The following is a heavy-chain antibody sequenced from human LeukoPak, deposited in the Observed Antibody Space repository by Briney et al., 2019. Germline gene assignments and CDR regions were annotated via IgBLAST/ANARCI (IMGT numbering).Heavy chain of an antibody. CDR3: ARDYYDSSGYRTSH. CDR1: GYTFTGYY. V-gene: IGHV1-2*02. Sequence: ASVKVSCKSSGYTFTGYYMHWVRQAPGQGLEWMGWINPNSGGTNYAQKFQGRVTMTRDTSISTAYMELSRLRSDDTAVYYCARDYYDSSGYRTSHWGQGTLVTVSS. J-gene: IGHJ1*01. CDR2: INPNSGGT. D-gene: IGHD3-22*01.